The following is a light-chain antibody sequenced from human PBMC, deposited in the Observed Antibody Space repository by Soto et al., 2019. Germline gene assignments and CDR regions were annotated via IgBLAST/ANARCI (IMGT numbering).Light chain of an antibody. CDR3: QQSHSIPYT. CDR2: AAS. J-gene: IGKJ2*01. Sequence: DFQMTQSPSSLSASVGDRVTITCRASQTISSYLNWYQQKPGKAPKLLIYAASSLQSGVPSRFSGSGSGTDFTLTISSLQPEDFATYYCQQSHSIPYTFGQGTKLEIK. V-gene: IGKV1-39*01. CDR1: QTISSY.